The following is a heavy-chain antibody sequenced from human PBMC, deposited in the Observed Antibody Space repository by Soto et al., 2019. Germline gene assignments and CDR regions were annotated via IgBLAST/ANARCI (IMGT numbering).Heavy chain of an antibody. Sequence: LSLTCTVSGGSISSYYWSWIRQPPGKGLEWIGYIYYSGSTNYNPSLKSRVTISVDTSKNQFSLKLSSVTAADTAVYYCARNLDDYVWGSYRYTPPRYWGQGTLVTVSS. CDR1: GGSISSYY. J-gene: IGHJ4*02. V-gene: IGHV4-59*01. D-gene: IGHD3-16*02. CDR3: ARNLDDYVWGSYRYTPPRY. CDR2: IYYSGST.